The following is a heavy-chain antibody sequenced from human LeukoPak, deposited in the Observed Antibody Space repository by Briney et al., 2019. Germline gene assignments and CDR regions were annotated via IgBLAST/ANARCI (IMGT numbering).Heavy chain of an antibody. V-gene: IGHV4-38-2*02. CDR3: ASYSGSYRDAFDI. Sequence: SETLSLTCTVSGYSISSGYYWGWIRQPPGKGLEWIGSIYHSGSTYYNPSLKSRVTISVDRSKNQFSLKLSSVTAADTAVYYCASYSGSYRDAFDIWGQGTMVTVSS. D-gene: IGHD1-26*01. J-gene: IGHJ3*02. CDR1: GYSISSGYY. CDR2: IYHSGST.